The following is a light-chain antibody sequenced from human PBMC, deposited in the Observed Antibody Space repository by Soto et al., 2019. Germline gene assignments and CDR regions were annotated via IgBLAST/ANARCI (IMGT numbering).Light chain of an antibody. J-gene: IGLJ1*01. Sequence: SVLTQPRSESGSPGQSVTISFTGTNSDVGGFNSVSWYQQHPGKAPKLMIYGVNKRPSGVPDRFSDSKSGSTASLTISGLQAEDEADYYCCSYAGSYSYAFATGTKVT. CDR1: NSDVGGFNS. V-gene: IGLV2-11*01. CDR2: GVN. CDR3: CSYAGSYSYA.